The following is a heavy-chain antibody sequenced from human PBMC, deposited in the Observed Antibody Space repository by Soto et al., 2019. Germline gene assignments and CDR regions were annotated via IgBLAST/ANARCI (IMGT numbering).Heavy chain of an antibody. V-gene: IGHV3-7*02. J-gene: IGHJ6*02. Sequence: GGSLRLSCAACGFTFSTYWMSWVRQAPGKGLEWVANIKQDGSEKWYVDSVKGRFTISRDNAKNSLYLQMNSLRDEDTAVYYCARVVVVIPPGYYYAMDVWGQGTTVTVSS. CDR1: GFTFSTYW. CDR2: IKQDGSEK. D-gene: IGHD3-22*01. CDR3: ARVVVVIPPGYYYAMDV.